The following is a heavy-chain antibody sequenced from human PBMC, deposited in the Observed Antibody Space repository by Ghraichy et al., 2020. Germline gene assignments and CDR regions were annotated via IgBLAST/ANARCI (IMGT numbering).Heavy chain of an antibody. CDR2: IYYSGST. CDR3: ARLQQLVRFAPFNWFDP. D-gene: IGHD6-13*01. V-gene: IGHV4-59*01. J-gene: IGHJ5*02. Sequence: GSLRLSCTVSGGSISSYYWSWIRQPPGKGLEWIGYIYYSGSTNYNPSLKSRVTISVDTSKNQFSLKLSSVTAADTAVYYCARLQQLVRFAPFNWFDPWGQGTLVTVSS. CDR1: GGSISSYY.